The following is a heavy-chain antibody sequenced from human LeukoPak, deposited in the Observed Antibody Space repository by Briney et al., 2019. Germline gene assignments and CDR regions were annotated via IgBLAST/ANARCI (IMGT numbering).Heavy chain of an antibody. CDR2: INPNSGGT. D-gene: IGHD3-10*01. CDR3: ARVSWFGELLMFDP. V-gene: IGHV1-2*02. J-gene: IGHJ5*02. Sequence: ASVKVSCKASGYTFTGYYMHWVRQAPGQGLEWMGWINPNSGGTNFAQKFQGRVTMTRDTSISTAYMELSRLRSDDTAVYYCARVSWFGELLMFDPWGQGTLVTVSS. CDR1: GYTFTGYY.